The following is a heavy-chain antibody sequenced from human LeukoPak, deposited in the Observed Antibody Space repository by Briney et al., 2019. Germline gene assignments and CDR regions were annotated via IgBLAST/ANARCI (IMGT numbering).Heavy chain of an antibody. CDR1: GGSISSSNW. Sequence: SGTLSLTCAVSGGSISSSNWWSWVRQPPGKGLEWMGYIFYSGSTSYNPSLRSRVTMSVDTSKNQFSLKLSSVTAADTAVYYCARDQAGSYFDYWGQGTLVTVSS. J-gene: IGHJ4*02. CDR3: ARDQAGSYFDY. CDR2: IFYSGST. D-gene: IGHD3-10*01. V-gene: IGHV4-4*02.